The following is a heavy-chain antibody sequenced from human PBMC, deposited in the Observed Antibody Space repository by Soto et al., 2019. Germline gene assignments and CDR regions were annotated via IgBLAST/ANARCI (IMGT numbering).Heavy chain of an antibody. D-gene: IGHD3-10*01. V-gene: IGHV3-23*01. J-gene: IGHJ1*01. CDR2: ISGSGGST. CDR1: GFTFSSYA. CDR3: ARSSNYYGSGSYHQYFQH. Sequence: EVQLLESGGGLVQPGGSLRLSCAASGFTFSSYAMSWVRQAPGKGLEWVSAISGSGGSTYYADSVKGRFTISRDNAKNSLYLQMNSLRAEDTAVYYCARSSNYYGSGSYHQYFQHWGQGTLVTVSS.